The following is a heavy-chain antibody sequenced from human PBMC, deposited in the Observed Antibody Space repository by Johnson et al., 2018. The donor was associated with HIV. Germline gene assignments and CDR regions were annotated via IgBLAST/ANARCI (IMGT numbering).Heavy chain of an antibody. CDR1: GFTFSSYD. D-gene: IGHD6-13*01. CDR3: ARGVKQQLRVVDALGI. CDR2: IGTAGDT. V-gene: IGHV3-13*01. Sequence: VQLVESGGGLVQPGGSLRLSCAASGFTFSSYDMHWVRQATGKGLEWVSAIGTAGDTYYPGSVKGRFTISRDNSRNTLFLQMNSLRVEDTAADYCARGVKQQLRVVDALGIWGQGTMVTVSS. J-gene: IGHJ3*02.